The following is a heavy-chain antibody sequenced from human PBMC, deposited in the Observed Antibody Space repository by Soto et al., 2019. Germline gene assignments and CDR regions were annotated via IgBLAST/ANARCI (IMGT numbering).Heavy chain of an antibody. CDR2: IYLDDDN. D-gene: IGHD5-12*01. Sequence: QITLKESGPTLVKPTQTLTLTCTFSGFSLSTSGVGVGWIRQPPGKALEWLALIYLDDDNRYSPSLKIRLTPTKETYKNSVVLTMTNMDPVDTATYYCVHKGDGYRGFKYWGPGTLVTVSS. V-gene: IGHV2-5*02. J-gene: IGHJ4*02. CDR1: GFSLSTSGVG. CDR3: VHKGDGYRGFKY.